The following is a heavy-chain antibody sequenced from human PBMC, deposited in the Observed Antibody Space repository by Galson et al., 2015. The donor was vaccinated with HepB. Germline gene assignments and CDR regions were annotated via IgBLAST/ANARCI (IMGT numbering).Heavy chain of an antibody. CDR3: TTEGYYDFGVDPQYDYYGMDV. CDR1: GFTFSNAW. CDR2: IKSETDGGTT. D-gene: IGHD3-3*01. J-gene: IGHJ6*02. Sequence: SLRLSCAASGFTFSNAWMSWVRQAPGKGLEWVGRIKSETDGGTTDYAAPVKGRFTISRDDSKNTLYLQMNSLKTEDTAVYYCTTEGYYDFGVDPQYDYYGMDVWGQGTTVTVSS. V-gene: IGHV3-15*01.